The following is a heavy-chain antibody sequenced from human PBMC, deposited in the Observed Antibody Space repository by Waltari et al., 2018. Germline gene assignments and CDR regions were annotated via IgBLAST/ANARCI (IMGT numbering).Heavy chain of an antibody. CDR1: EFTFSNRV. J-gene: IGHJ4*02. D-gene: IGHD6-19*01. V-gene: IGHV3-23*01. Sequence: DVRLSESGGGLAQPGGSLRLSCVASEFTFSNRVMSWVRQAPGKGLEWVSALVRSGFGTHYADSVKGRFAFSRDNAKNTLYLQMNSLRAEDTAVYYCAKCEMYDSGWCAFFRYWGQGTLVTVSS. CDR3: AKCEMYDSGWCAFFRY. CDR2: LVRSGFGT.